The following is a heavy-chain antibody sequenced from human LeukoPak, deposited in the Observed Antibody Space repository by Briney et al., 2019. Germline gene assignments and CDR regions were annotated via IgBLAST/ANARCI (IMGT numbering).Heavy chain of an antibody. Sequence: PGGSLRLSCAASGFTFSSYWMSWVRQAPGKGLEWVANIKQDGSEKYYVDSVKGRFTISRDNAKNSLYLQMNSLRAEDTAVYYCARDPRSSSSGYYYGMDVWGQGTTVTVSS. V-gene: IGHV3-7*05. D-gene: IGHD6-6*01. CDR2: IKQDGSEK. CDR1: GFTFSSYW. CDR3: ARDPRSSSSGYYYGMDV. J-gene: IGHJ6*02.